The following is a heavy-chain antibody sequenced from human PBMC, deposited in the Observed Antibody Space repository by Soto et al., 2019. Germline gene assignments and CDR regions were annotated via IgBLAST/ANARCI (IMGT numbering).Heavy chain of an antibody. Sequence: ASVKVSCKASGYTFTGYYMHWVRQAPGQGLEWMGWINPNSGGTNYAQKFQGWVTMTRDTSISTAYMELSRLRSDDTAVYYCARDKNTIFGVVISYDAFDIWGQGTMVTVSS. CDR3: ARDKNTIFGVVISYDAFDI. D-gene: IGHD3-3*01. CDR2: INPNSGGT. J-gene: IGHJ3*02. CDR1: GYTFTGYY. V-gene: IGHV1-2*04.